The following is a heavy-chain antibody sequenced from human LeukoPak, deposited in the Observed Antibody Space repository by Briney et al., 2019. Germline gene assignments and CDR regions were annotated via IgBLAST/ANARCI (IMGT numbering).Heavy chain of an antibody. CDR2: ISGSGGST. CDR3: AKFLPTHIVVANYYFDY. Sequence: GSLRLSCAASGFTFSSYAMSWVRQASGKGLEWVSAISGSGGSTYYADSVKGRFTISRDNSKNTLYLQMNSLRAEDTAVYYCAKFLPTHIVVANYYFDYWGQGTLVTVSS. CDR1: GFTFSSYA. J-gene: IGHJ4*02. D-gene: IGHD2-21*01. V-gene: IGHV3-23*01.